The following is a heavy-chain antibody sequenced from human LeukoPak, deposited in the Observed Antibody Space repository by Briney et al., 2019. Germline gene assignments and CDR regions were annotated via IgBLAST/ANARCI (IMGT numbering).Heavy chain of an antibody. CDR1: GYSFTGYD. CDR3: ARTSLGAFDI. Sequence: ASVKVSCKASGYSFTGYDVNWVRQAPGQGLEWMGWMNPNSGNTGYAQNFQGRLTITRSTSISTAYMELSRLTSEDTAVYYCARTSLGAFDIWGQGTRVTVSS. J-gene: IGHJ3*02. CDR2: MNPNSGNT. V-gene: IGHV1-8*03.